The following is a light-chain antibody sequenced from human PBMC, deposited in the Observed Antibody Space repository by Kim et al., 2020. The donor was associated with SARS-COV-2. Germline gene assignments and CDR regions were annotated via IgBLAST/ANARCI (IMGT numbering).Light chain of an antibody. CDR3: SSFTSSTTWV. J-gene: IGLJ3*02. CDR2: DVT. V-gene: IGLV2-14*03. Sequence: QSALTQPASVSGSPGQSITIPCTGTSGDIGTYNYVSWYQQHPDMAPKLILYDVTKRPSGASYRFSGSKSGNTASLTISGLQAEDEAHYYCSSFTSSTTWVFGGGTQLTVL. CDR1: SGDIGTYNY.